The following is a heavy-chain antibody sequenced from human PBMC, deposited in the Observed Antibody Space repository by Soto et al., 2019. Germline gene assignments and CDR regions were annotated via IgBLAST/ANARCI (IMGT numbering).Heavy chain of an antibody. CDR1: GYTFSNYD. Sequence: QVQLVQSGAELKKPGASVKVSCKASGYTFSNYDMNWVRQATGQGPEWIGWVNPNNGDTGYAQKFQGRVTLTTVISTPTAYMELTTLRSEATAISYCAKISRKGSAIDFDYWGQGTLITVSS. CDR2: VNPNNGDT. V-gene: IGHV1-8*01. CDR3: AKISRKGSAIDFDY. D-gene: IGHD3-10*01. J-gene: IGHJ4*02.